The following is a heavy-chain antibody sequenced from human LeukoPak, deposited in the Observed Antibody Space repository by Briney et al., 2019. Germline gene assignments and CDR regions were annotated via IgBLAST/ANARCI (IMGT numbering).Heavy chain of an antibody. CDR2: ISGSSKTI. D-gene: IGHD2/OR15-2a*01. CDR3: ARDSGNYIDY. V-gene: IGHV3-48*02. CDR1: GFTFSHFS. J-gene: IGHJ4*01. Sequence: GGFLRLSCTASGFTFSHFSMNWVRLAPGKGLQWVSFISGSSKTIYYGDSVKGRFTISRDNAKNSLYLQMNGLRDEDAALYFCARDSGNYIDYWGQGTQVVVSS.